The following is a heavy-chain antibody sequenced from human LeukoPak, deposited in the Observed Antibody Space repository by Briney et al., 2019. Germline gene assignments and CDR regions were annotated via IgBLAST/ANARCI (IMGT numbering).Heavy chain of an antibody. CDR2: IYYSGST. D-gene: IGHD2-15*01. CDR1: GGSISSNSYY. V-gene: IGHV4-39*01. Sequence: SETLSLTCAVSGGSISSNSYYWGWIRQPPGKGLEWIGSIYYSGSTYYNPSLKSRVTISVDTSKNQFSLKLSSVTAADTAVYYCARHLVVVAAKGPWFDPWGQGTLVTVSS. J-gene: IGHJ5*02. CDR3: ARHLVVVAAKGPWFDP.